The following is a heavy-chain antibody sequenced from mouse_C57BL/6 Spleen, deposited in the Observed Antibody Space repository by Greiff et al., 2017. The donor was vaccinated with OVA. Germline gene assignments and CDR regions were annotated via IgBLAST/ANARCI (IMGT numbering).Heavy chain of an antibody. J-gene: IGHJ4*01. CDR1: GYTFTSYW. D-gene: IGHD2-5*01. CDR3: ARDYSNLEDY. Sequence: QVQLQQSGAELVKPGASVKLSCKASGYTFTSYWMHWVKQRPGQGLEWIGMIHPNSGSTNYNEKFKSKATLTVDKSSSTAYMQLSSLTSEDSAVYYCARDYSNLEDYWGQGTSVTVSS. V-gene: IGHV1-64*01. CDR2: IHPNSGST.